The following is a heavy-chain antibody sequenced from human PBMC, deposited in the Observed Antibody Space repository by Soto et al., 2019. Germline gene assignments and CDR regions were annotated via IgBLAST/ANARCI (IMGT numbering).Heavy chain of an antibody. CDR3: ARTYYDFWSGYYGWFDP. J-gene: IGHJ5*02. CDR2: IYYSGST. V-gene: IGHV4-39*01. D-gene: IGHD3-3*01. Sequence: PSETLSLTCTVCGGSISSSSYYWGWIRQPPGKGLEWIGSIYYSGSTYYNPSLKSRVTISVDTSKNQFSLKLSSVTAADTAVYYCARTYYDFWSGYYGWFDPWGQGTLVTVSS. CDR1: GGSISSSSYY.